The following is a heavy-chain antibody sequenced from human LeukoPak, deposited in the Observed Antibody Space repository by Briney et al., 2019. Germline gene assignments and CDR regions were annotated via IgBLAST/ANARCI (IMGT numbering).Heavy chain of an antibody. CDR3: TRVGSYFLGFYY. V-gene: IGHV3-49*04. D-gene: IGHD1-26*01. J-gene: IGHJ4*02. Sequence: GGSLRLSCTASGFTFGDYAMSWVRQAPGKGLEWVGFIRSKAYGGTTEYAASVKGRFTISRDDSKSIAYLQMNSLKTEDTAVYYCTRVGSYFLGFYYRGQGTLVTVSS. CDR1: GFTFGDYA. CDR2: IRSKAYGGTT.